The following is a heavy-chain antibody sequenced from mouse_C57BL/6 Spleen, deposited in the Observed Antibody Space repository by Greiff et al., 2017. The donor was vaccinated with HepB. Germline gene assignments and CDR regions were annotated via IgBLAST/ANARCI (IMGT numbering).Heavy chain of an antibody. CDR2: INPNNGGT. D-gene: IGHD1-1*01. V-gene: IGHV1-22*01. CDR3: ARRYGSSPYYAMDY. Sequence: EVKLMEPGPELVKPGASVKMSCKASGYTFTDYNMHWVKQSHGKSLEWIGYINPNNGGTSYNQKFKGKATLTVNKSSSTAYMELRSLTSEDSAVYSCARRYGSSPYYAMDYWGQGTSVTVSS. J-gene: IGHJ4*01. CDR1: GYTFTDYN.